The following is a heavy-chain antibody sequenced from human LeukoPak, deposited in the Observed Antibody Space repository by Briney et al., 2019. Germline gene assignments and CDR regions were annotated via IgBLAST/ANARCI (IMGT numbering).Heavy chain of an antibody. CDR1: GFTFSDYY. J-gene: IGHJ6*03. Sequence: GGSLRLSCAASGFTFSDYYMTWIRQAPGKGLEWISSISSSGSTIYYADSVKGRFTISRDNARNSLYLQMNSLRAEDTAVYYCAKVHGDYPYYYYYYMDVWGKGTTVTISS. D-gene: IGHD4-17*01. CDR2: ISSSGSTI. V-gene: IGHV3-11*04. CDR3: AKVHGDYPYYYYYYMDV.